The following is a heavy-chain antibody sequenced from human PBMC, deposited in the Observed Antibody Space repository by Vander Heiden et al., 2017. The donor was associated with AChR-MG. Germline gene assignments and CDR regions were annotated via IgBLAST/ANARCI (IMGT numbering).Heavy chain of an antibody. J-gene: IGHJ4*02. CDR2: INPNSGGT. D-gene: IGHD3-10*01. CDR3: ARDRTYTMVRGVKSSPQYYFDY. Sequence: QVQLVQSGAEVKKPGASVKVSCKASGYTFTGYYMHWVRQAPGQGLEWMGWINPNSGGTNYAQKFQGRVTMTRDTSISTAYMELSRLRSDDTAVYYCARDRTYTMVRGVKSSPQYYFDYWGQGTLVTVSS. CDR1: GYTFTGYY. V-gene: IGHV1-2*02.